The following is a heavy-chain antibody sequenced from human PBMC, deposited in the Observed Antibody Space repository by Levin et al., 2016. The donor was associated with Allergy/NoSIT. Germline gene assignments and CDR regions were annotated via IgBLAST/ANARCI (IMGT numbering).Heavy chain of an antibody. Sequence: GESLKISCAASGFTFSAYNVNWVRQAPGKGLEWVSAISGSGNNTYYADSVKGRFTISRDNSKNTVYLQINSLRVEDTAVYFCAKGVGGSWRLAQWGQGTLVTVSS. CDR1: GFTFSAYN. CDR2: ISGSGNNT. V-gene: IGHV3-23*01. D-gene: IGHD6-13*01. CDR3: AKGVGGSWRLAQ. J-gene: IGHJ4*02.